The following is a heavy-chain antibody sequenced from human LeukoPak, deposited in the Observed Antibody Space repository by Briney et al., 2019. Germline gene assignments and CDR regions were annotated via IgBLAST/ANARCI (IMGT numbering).Heavy chain of an antibody. CDR2: IYSGGST. J-gene: IGHJ4*02. Sequence: PGGSLRLSCAASGFTVSSNYMSWVRQAPGKGLEWVSIIYSGGSTYYVDSVRGRFTISRDNSKDTLYLQMNSLRAEDTAVYYCARDVVNSGDWGQGTLVTVSS. CDR3: ARDVVNSGD. D-gene: IGHD3-22*01. CDR1: GFTVSSNY. V-gene: IGHV3-66*01.